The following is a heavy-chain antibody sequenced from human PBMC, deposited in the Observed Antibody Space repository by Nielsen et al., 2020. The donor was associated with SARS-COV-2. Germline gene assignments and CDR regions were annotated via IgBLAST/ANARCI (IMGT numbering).Heavy chain of an antibody. V-gene: IGHV4-34*01. CDR1: GGSFTGYY. Sequence: SETLSLTCAVYGGSFTGYYWSWVRQPPGKGLEWIGEINHGRSTNYNPSLKSRVTISVDTSKNQFSLKLSSVTAADTAVYYCARDGSSSGSIAFDIWGQGTMVTVSS. J-gene: IGHJ3*02. CDR2: INHGRST. D-gene: IGHD3-10*01. CDR3: ARDGSSSGSIAFDI.